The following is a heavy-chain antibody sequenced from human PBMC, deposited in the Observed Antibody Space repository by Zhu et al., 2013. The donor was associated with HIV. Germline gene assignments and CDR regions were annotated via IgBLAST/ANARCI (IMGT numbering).Heavy chain of an antibody. CDR3: ARRIILTGYYDY. J-gene: IGHJ4*02. CDR1: GYTFPSYG. Sequence: QVHLVQSGPEVKKPGASVKVSCKASGYTFPSYGLSWVRQAPGQGFEWMGWISAYNGNTNYAQKFQGRVTMTTDTSTSTAYMDLRSLRSDDTAMYYCARRIILTGYYDYWGQGTLVTVSS. CDR2: ISAYNGNT. D-gene: IGHD3-9*01. V-gene: IGHV1-18*01.